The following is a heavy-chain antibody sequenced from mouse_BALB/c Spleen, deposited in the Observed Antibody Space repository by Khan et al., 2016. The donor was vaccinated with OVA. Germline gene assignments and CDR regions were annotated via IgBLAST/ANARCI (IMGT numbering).Heavy chain of an antibody. CDR2: IYPGSGHT. V-gene: IGHV1-63*01. D-gene: IGHD2-3*01. Sequence: QVQLQQSGTELVRPGTSVKISCKASGYAFTNYWLGWIKQRPGHGLEWIGNIYPGSGHTYSNEKFKGKATLTADKSSSTAYMQLSSLTSEDSAVYFCARSGGYSYYWYFDVWGAGTTVTVSS. CDR1: GYAFTNYW. J-gene: IGHJ1*01. CDR3: ARSGGYSYYWYFDV.